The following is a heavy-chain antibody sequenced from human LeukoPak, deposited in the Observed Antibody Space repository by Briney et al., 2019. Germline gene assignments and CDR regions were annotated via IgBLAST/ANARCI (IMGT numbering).Heavy chain of an antibody. D-gene: IGHD3-10*01. Sequence: GGSLRLSCAVSGFTFNNYGMSWVRQAPGKGLEWVSAISGSGFNTYYADSVKGRFTISRDNSKNTLYLQMNSLRLEDTAVYYCAKDLMRDRWFGESWGQGTLVTVSS. CDR3: AKDLMRDRWFGES. CDR1: GFTFNNYG. J-gene: IGHJ5*02. V-gene: IGHV3-23*01. CDR2: ISGSGFNT.